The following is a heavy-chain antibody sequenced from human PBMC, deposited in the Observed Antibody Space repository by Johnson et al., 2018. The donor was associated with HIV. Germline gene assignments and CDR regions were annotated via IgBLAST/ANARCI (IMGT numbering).Heavy chain of an antibody. V-gene: IGHV3-23*03. CDR2: IYSGGDT. Sequence: VQLVESGGGLVQPGGSLRFSCAVSGFTFSSYAMSWVRQAPGKGLEWVSVIYSGGDTYYADSVKGRFTISRDNSKNTLYLQMNSLRAEDTAVYYCAKEAADDAFDIWGQGTMVTVSS. CDR1: GFTFSSYA. CDR3: AKEAADDAFDI. J-gene: IGHJ3*02. D-gene: IGHD6-25*01.